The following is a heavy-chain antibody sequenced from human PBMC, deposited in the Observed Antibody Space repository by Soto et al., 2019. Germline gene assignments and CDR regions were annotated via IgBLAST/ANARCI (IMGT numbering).Heavy chain of an antibody. CDR1: GFPFSHYW. D-gene: IGHD3-16*01. CDR3: TSDTFGLRDT. CDR2: INPAGTIT. J-gene: IGHJ5*02. Sequence: GGSLRLSCAASGFPFSHYWMHWVRQTPGKGLVWVSRINPAGTITDYADSVEGRFTISRDNADSALFLQMNSLSAEDTAIYYCTSDTFGLRDTWGQGTLVTVSS. V-gene: IGHV3-74*01.